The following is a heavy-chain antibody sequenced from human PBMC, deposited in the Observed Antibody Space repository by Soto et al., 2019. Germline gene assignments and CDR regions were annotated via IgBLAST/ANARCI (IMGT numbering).Heavy chain of an antibody. D-gene: IGHD2-21*01. J-gene: IGHJ1*01. CDR3: AKDQNIVVVIAGEYFQH. V-gene: IGHV3-23*01. Sequence: GSLRLSCAASGFTFSSYAMSWVRQAPGKGLEWVSAISGSGGSTYYADSVKGRFTISRDNSKNTLYLQMNSLRAEDTAVYYCAKDQNIVVVIAGEYFQHWGQGTLVTVSS. CDR2: ISGSGGST. CDR1: GFTFSSYA.